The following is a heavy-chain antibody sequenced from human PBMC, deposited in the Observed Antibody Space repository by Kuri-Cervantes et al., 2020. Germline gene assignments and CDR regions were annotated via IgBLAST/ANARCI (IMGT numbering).Heavy chain of an antibody. D-gene: IGHD4-23*01. CDR3: AKGPARTMVTQSWAPIYFDS. CDR2: ISYDGSNK. V-gene: IGHV3-30-3*01. Sequence: GGSLRLSCAASGFTFSSYAMHWVRQAPGKGLEWVAVISYDGSNKYYADSVKGRFTISRDNSKNTLYLQMNSLRAEDTAVYYCAKGPARTMVTQSWAPIYFDSWGQGTLVTVSS. J-gene: IGHJ4*02. CDR1: GFTFSSYA.